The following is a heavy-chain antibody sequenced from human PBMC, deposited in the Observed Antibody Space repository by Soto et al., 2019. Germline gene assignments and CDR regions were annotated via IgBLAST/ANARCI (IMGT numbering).Heavy chain of an antibody. D-gene: IGHD5-18*01. CDR3: ARRGYSYGSYYYYYGMDV. V-gene: IGHV1-18*04. CDR1: GYTFTSYG. J-gene: IGHJ6*02. Sequence: GASVKVSCKASGYTFTSYGISWVRQAPGQGLEWMGWISAYNGNTNYAQKLQGRVTMTTDTSTSTAYMERRSLRSDDTAVYYCARRGYSYGSYYYYYGMDVWGQGTTVTVSS. CDR2: ISAYNGNT.